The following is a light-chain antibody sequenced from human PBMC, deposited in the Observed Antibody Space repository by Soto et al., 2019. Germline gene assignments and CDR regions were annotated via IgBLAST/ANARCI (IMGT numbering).Light chain of an antibody. CDR2: AAS. Sequence: DIQMTQSPSSLSASVGDRVTITCRASQSISRYLHWYQQKPGKAPKLLIYAASSLQSGVPSRFSGSGSGTGFTLTISSLQPEDFATYYFQQSDNTPPTFGGGTTVDIK. CDR3: QQSDNTPPT. V-gene: IGKV1-39*01. J-gene: IGKJ4*01. CDR1: QSISRY.